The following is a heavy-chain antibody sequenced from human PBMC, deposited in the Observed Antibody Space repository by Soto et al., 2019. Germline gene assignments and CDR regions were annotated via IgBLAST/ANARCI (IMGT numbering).Heavy chain of an antibody. CDR1: GFTFTNAW. V-gene: IGHV3-15*07. J-gene: IGHJ6*02. CDR2: IKSKTDGGTA. CDR3: SPGGGPAGSKGFHYYAMDV. D-gene: IGHD2-2*01. Sequence: EVQLVESGGGLVKPGVSLRLSCAASGFTFTNAWMNWVRQAPGKGLEWVGRIKSKTDGGTADYAAPVKGRFTISRDDSRTHLYLPMNRPKAQGPAVYYLSPGGGPAGSKGFHYYAMDVWGQGTTVTVSS.